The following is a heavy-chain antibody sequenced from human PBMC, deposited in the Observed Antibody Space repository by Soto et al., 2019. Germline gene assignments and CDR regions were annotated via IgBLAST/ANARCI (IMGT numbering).Heavy chain of an antibody. Sequence: PGESLKISCTSSGYNFDNFWIAWVRQMPGKGLAWMGVIYPGDSDTRYSPSFQGQVTLSADKSTNTAHLHWSSLRASDTARYYCAGHGAMDQEVSGFYYLDDWGQGTLVTVSS. CDR1: GYNFDNFW. CDR3: AGHGAMDQEVSGFYYLDD. CDR2: IYPGDSDT. V-gene: IGHV5-51*01. J-gene: IGHJ4*02. D-gene: IGHD6-19*01.